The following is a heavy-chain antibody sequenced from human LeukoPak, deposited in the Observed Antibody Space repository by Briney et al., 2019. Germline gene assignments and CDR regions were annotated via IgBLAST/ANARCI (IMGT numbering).Heavy chain of an antibody. CDR2: INSDGSST. D-gene: IGHD6-19*01. CDR1: GFTFSSYW. CDR3: VREGGSDWYSGWFDP. Sequence: GGSLRLSCAASGFTFSSYWMHWVRQAPGKGLVWVSRINSDGSSTSYADSVKGRFTISRDNAKNSLFLQMNSLRVEDTALYYCVREGGSDWYSGWFDPWGQGTQVTVSS. J-gene: IGHJ5*02. V-gene: IGHV3-74*01.